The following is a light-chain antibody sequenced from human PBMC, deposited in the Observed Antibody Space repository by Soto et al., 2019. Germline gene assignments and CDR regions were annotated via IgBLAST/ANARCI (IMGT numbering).Light chain of an antibody. CDR2: GAS. Sequence: EIVLTQSPVTLSLSPGERATLSCRASQSVSGYLAWYQQKPGQAPRLLIYGASSRATGIPDRFSGSGSGTDFTLTISRLEPEDFAVYYCQQYGSSPRTFGQGTKVDNK. J-gene: IGKJ1*01. V-gene: IGKV3-20*01. CDR1: QSVSGY. CDR3: QQYGSSPRT.